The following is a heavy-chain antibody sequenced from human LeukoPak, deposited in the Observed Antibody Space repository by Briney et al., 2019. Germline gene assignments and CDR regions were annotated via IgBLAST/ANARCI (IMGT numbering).Heavy chain of an antibody. CDR3: AKDRMVATPSFFDY. J-gene: IGHJ4*02. CDR1: GFTFSSYA. V-gene: IGHV3-30*04. Sequence: PGRSLRLSCAASGFTFSSYAMHWVRQAPGKGLEWVAVISFDGSNKYYADSVKGRFTISRDNSKNTLYLQMNSLRAEDTAVYYCAKDRMVATPSFFDYWGQGTLVTVSS. D-gene: IGHD5-12*01. CDR2: ISFDGSNK.